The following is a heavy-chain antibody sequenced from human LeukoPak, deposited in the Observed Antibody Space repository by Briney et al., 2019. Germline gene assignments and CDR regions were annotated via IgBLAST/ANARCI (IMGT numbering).Heavy chain of an antibody. CDR3: TTYGSGRKFDY. V-gene: IGHV3-15*04. CDR1: GFSFSDAW. J-gene: IGHJ4*02. D-gene: IGHD3-10*01. Sequence: GGSLRLSCAASGFSFSDAWMSWVRQVPGKGLEWVGRIETKTDGGTTDYAAPVKGRFTISRDDSTNTLYLQMNSLKSEDTAVYYCTTYGSGRKFDYWGQGILVTVSS. CDR2: IETKTDGGTT.